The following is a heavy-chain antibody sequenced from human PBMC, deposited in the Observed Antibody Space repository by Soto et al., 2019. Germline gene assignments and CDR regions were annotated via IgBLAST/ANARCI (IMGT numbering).Heavy chain of an antibody. CDR2: ISAYNGNT. J-gene: IGHJ6*02. Sequence: QVQLVQSGAAVKKPGASVKVSCKASGYTFTSYGFSWVRQAPGQGLEWMGWISAYNGNTNYAQKFQGRVTMTTDTSTSTAYMELMSLRSDDTAVYYCASYHLNSYYYGMDVWGQGTTVTVSS. V-gene: IGHV1-18*01. CDR3: ASYHLNSYYYGMDV. CDR1: GYTFTSYG.